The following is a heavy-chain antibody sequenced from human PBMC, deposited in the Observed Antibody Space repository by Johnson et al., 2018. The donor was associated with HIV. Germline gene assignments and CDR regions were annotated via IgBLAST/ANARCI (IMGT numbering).Heavy chain of an antibody. D-gene: IGHD1-26*01. V-gene: IGHV3-66*01. J-gene: IGHJ3*02. CDR1: GFTFGDYA. CDR3: AREGEDAFDI. CDR2: IYSGGST. Sequence: VQLVESGGGLVQPGRSLRLSCTASGFTFGDYAMSWVRQAPGKGLEWVSVIYSGGSTYYADSVKGRFTISRDNSKNTLYLQMNSLRVEDTAVYYCAREGEDAFDIWGQGTMVTVSS.